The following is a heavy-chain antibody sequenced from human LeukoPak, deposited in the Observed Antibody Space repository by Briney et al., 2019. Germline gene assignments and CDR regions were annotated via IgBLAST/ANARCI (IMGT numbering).Heavy chain of an antibody. V-gene: IGHV3-23*01. D-gene: IGHD3-22*01. CDR1: GFTFSSYG. CDR3: AKDYDSSGYYMGY. J-gene: IGHJ4*02. Sequence: GGSLRLSCAASGFTFSSYGMSWVRQAPGKGLEWVSAISGSGGSTYYADSVKGRFTISRGNSKNTLYLQMNSLRAEDTAVYYCAKDYDSSGYYMGYWGQGTLVTVSS. CDR2: ISGSGGST.